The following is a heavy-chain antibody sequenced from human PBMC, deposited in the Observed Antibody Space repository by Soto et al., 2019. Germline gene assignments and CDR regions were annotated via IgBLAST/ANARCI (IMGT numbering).Heavy chain of an antibody. CDR2: MNPNSGNT. V-gene: IGHV1-8*01. CDR1: GYTFTSYD. D-gene: IGHD5-18*01. CDR3: ARESYGLPY. J-gene: IGHJ4*02. Sequence: QVQLVQSGAEVKKPGASVKVSCKASGYTFTSYDINWVRQATGQGLEWMGWMNPNSGNTGDAQKSQXXXTXXRNTSTSTAYMELSSLRSEDTAVYYCARESYGLPYWGQGTLVTVSS.